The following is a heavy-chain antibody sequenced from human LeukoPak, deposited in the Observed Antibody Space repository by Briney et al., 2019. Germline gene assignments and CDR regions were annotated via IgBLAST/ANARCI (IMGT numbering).Heavy chain of an antibody. CDR2: IYPGDSDT. J-gene: IGHJ4*02. Sequence: GESLKISFQGSGYIFTNYWIGWVRPMPGKGLEWMGIIYPGDSDTRYSPSFQGQVTISADKSISTAYLQWSSLKASDTAMYYCVRRVYCSTTSCPPPHLDYWGQGTLVTVST. D-gene: IGHD2/OR15-2a*01. CDR3: VRRVYCSTTSCPPPHLDY. V-gene: IGHV5-51*01. CDR1: GYIFTNYW.